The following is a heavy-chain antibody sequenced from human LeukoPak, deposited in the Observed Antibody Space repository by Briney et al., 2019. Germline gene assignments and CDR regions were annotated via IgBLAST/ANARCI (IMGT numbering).Heavy chain of an antibody. Sequence: GGSLRLSCAASGFTVSSNYMSWVRQAPGKGLEGVSVIYSGGSTYYADSVKGRFTISRDNSKNTLYLQMNSLRAEDTAVYYCARARSIVGVSPFQHWGQGTLVTVSS. CDR3: ARARSIVGVSPFQH. CDR2: IYSGGST. D-gene: IGHD1-26*01. V-gene: IGHV3-66*01. J-gene: IGHJ1*01. CDR1: GFTVSSNY.